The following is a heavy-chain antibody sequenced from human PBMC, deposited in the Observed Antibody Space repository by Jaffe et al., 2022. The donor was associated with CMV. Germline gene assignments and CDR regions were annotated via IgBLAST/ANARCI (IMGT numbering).Heavy chain of an antibody. CDR3: TTSNWHLDN. Sequence: EVQLAESGGALVQPGGSLRLSCAASGFTFSVYSMNWVRQVPGKGLEWLSYITGDSKTRHYADSVKGRFTVSRDNGRNLVYLQMNDLRDEDMAVYYCTTSNWHLDNWGRGTLVTVSS. J-gene: IGHJ4*02. CDR1: GFTFSVYS. CDR2: ITGDSKTR. V-gene: IGHV3-48*02.